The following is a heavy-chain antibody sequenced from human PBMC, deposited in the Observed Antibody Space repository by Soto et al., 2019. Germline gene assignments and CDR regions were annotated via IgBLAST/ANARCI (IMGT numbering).Heavy chain of an antibody. D-gene: IGHD3-10*01. CDR1: GFSVGNHY. CDR3: AGDVHYYASDY. J-gene: IGHJ4*02. CDR2: ISGSGSHI. V-gene: IGHV3-11*01. Sequence: LRLSCATSGFSVGNHYMTWIRQAPGKGLEWISYISGSGSHIYYADSVKGRFTVSRDNAKNSLYLQMSSLRAEDTSVYYCAGDVHYYASDYWGQGTMVTVSS.